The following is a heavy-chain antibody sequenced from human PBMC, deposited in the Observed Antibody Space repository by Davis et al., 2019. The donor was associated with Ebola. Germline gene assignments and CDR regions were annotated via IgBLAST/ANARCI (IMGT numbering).Heavy chain of an antibody. CDR1: GGSFSGYY. D-gene: IGHD6-19*01. V-gene: IGHV4-34*01. CDR2: INHSGST. Sequence: PSETLSLTCAVYGGSFSGYYWSWIRQPPGKGLEWIGEINHSGSTNYNPSLKSRVTISVDTSKNQFSLNLRSVTAADTAVYYCARGPRGSGWYVNYWGQGTLVTVSS. J-gene: IGHJ4*02. CDR3: ARGPRGSGWYVNY.